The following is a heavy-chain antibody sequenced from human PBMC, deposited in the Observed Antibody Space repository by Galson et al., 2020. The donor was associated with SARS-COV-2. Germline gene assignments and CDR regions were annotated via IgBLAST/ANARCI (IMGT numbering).Heavy chain of an antibody. CDR3: ARHFCSNSTCWNWFES. CDR1: GGSVSPYY. J-gene: IGHJ5*01. CDR2: IYYSGGT. Sequence: SETLSLTCTVSGGSVSPYYWSWIRQPPRKGLEWIGNIYYSGGTNYNPSLKTRVTMSLDTSKNQFSLNLNSVTAADTAVYYCARHFCSNSTCWNWFESWGQGTLVTVSS. V-gene: IGHV4-59*08. D-gene: IGHD3-3*01.